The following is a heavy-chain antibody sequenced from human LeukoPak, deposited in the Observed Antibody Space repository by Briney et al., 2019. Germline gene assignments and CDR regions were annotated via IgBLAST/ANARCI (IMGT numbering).Heavy chain of an antibody. CDR3: ARGKPYHSGFLYNWFDP. CDR2: IIPIFGTA. CDR1: GGTFSSYA. Sequence: ASVTVSCKASGGTFSSYAISWVRQAPGQGLEWMGGIIPIFGTANYAQKFQGRVTITADESTSTAYMELSSLRSEDTAVYYCARGKPYHSGFLYNWFDPWGQGTLVTVSS. J-gene: IGHJ5*02. D-gene: IGHD5-12*01. V-gene: IGHV1-69*13.